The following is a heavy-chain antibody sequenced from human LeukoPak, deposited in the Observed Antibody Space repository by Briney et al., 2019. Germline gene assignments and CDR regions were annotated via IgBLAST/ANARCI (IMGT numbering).Heavy chain of an antibody. Sequence: GGSLRLSCAASGFTFSDYYMSWIRQAPGKGLEWVSYISSSGSTIYYADSVKGRFTISRDNARNALYLQMSSLGVDDTAVYYCASQPAVIDLDCWGQGALVTVSS. D-gene: IGHD2/OR15-2a*01. CDR1: GFTFSDYY. J-gene: IGHJ4*02. CDR2: ISSSGSTI. V-gene: IGHV3-11*04. CDR3: ASQPAVIDLDC.